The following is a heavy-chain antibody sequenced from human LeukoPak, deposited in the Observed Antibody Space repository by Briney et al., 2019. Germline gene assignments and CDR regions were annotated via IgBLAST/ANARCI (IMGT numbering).Heavy chain of an antibody. CDR2: ISRSSGSSI. D-gene: IGHD6-19*01. J-gene: IGHJ4*02. V-gene: IGHV3-48*04. CDR3: ARDSSGWYYFDY. Sequence: GGSLRLSCAASGFTFSVHGMHWVRQAPGKGLEWVSYISRSSGSSIYYADSVKGRFTISRDNAKNSLYLQMNSLRAEDTAVYYCARDSSGWYYFDYWGQGILVTVSS. CDR1: GFTFSVHG.